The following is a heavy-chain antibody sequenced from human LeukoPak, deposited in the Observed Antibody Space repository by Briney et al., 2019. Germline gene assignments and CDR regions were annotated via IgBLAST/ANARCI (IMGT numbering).Heavy chain of an antibody. CDR2: INHSGST. CDR1: GGSFSGYY. Sequence: SETLSLTCAVYGGSFSGYYWSWIRQPPGKGLEWIGEINHSGSTNYNPSLKSRVTISVDTSKNQFSLKLSSVTAADTAVYYCARHWQQPFYGMDVWGQGTTVTVSS. J-gene: IGHJ6*02. D-gene: IGHD6-13*01. CDR3: ARHWQQPFYGMDV. V-gene: IGHV4-34*01.